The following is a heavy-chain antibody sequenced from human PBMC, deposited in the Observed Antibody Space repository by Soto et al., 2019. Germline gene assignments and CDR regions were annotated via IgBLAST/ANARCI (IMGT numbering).Heavy chain of an antibody. Sequence: PGGSPRLSCAASGFTFSNYYMSWIRQAPGKGLEWVSYISSSSSYTNYADTVKCRFTISRDNDKNSLYLQMNSLRAEDTAVYYWASDSGPYYWGQGSLVTTSS. CDR3: ASDSGPYY. D-gene: IGHD6-19*01. CDR2: ISSSSSYT. CDR1: GFTFSNYY. J-gene: IGHJ4*02. V-gene: IGHV3-11*06.